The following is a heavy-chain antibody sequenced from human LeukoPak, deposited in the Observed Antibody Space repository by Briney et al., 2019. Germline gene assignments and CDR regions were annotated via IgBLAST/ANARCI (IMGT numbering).Heavy chain of an antibody. Sequence: GGSLRLSCAASGFTFDDYAMSWVRQAPGKGLEWVSGINWNGGSTGYADSVKGRFTISRDNAKNSLYLQMNSLRAEDTAFYYCAREVATQDYYYYMDFWGKGTTVTVSS. V-gene: IGHV3-20*04. CDR3: AREVATQDYYYYMDF. CDR1: GFTFDDYA. D-gene: IGHD4-23*01. J-gene: IGHJ6*03. CDR2: INWNGGST.